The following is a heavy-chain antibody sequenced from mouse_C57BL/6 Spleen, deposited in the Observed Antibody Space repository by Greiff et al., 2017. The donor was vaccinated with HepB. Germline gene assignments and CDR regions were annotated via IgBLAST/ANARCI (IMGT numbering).Heavy chain of an antibody. CDR2: IWSGGST. D-gene: IGHD2-10*02. Sequence: QVQLKESGPGLVQPSQSLSITCTVSGFSLTSYGVHWVRQSPGKGLEWLGVIWSGGSTDYNAAFISRLSISKDNSKSQVFFKMNSLQADDKAIYYCARNPYGNYCWFAYWGQGTLVTVSA. V-gene: IGHV2-2*01. CDR3: ARNPYGNYCWFAY. J-gene: IGHJ3*01. CDR1: GFSLTSYG.